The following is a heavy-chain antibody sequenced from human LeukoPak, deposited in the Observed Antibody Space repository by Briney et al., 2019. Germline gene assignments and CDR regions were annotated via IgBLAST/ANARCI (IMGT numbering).Heavy chain of an antibody. CDR1: GFTFSSYA. CDR3: ARGMATNNEANYFDY. V-gene: IGHV3-30-3*01. D-gene: IGHD5-24*01. J-gene: IGHJ4*02. Sequence: GILRLSCAASGFTFSSYAMHWVRQAPGKGLEWVAVISYDGSNKHYADSVKGRFTISRDNSKNTLYLQMNSLRAEDTAVYYCARGMATNNEANYFDYWGQGTLVTVSS. CDR2: ISYDGSNK.